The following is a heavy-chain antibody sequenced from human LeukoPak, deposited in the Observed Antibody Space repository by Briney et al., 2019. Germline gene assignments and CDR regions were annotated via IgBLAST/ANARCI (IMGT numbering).Heavy chain of an antibody. V-gene: IGHV3-23*01. CDR1: GFTFSSYA. D-gene: IGHD6-13*01. Sequence: PGGSLRLSCAASGFTFSSYAMSWVRQAPGKGLEWVSATSGSGGSTYYADSVKGRFTISRDNAKNSLYLQMNSLRAEDTAVYYCARGPIAAAGIFDYWGQGTLVTVSS. CDR3: ARGPIAAAGIFDY. CDR2: TSGSGGST. J-gene: IGHJ4*02.